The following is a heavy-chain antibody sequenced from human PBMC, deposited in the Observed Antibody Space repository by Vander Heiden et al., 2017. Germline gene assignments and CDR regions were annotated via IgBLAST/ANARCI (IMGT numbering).Heavy chain of an antibody. CDR1: GYTFTSYG. V-gene: IGHV1-18*01. Sequence: QVQLVQSGPEVKKPGASVKVSCNASGYTFTSYGISWLRQAPGQGLEWMGWISAYNGNTNYAQKLQGRVTMTTDTSTSTAYMELRSLRSDDTAVYYCARDPRRCSGGSCYSLLGYYGMDVWGQGTTVTVSS. J-gene: IGHJ6*02. D-gene: IGHD2-15*01. CDR2: ISAYNGNT. CDR3: ARDPRRCSGGSCYSLLGYYGMDV.